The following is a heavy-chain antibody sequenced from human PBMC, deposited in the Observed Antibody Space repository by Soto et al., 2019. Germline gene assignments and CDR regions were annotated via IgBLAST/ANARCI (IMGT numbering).Heavy chain of an antibody. CDR2: IYYSGST. J-gene: IGHJ6*02. V-gene: IGHV4-59*01. Sequence: SETLSLTCTVSVGSISSYYWSWIRQPPGKGLEWIGYIYYSGSTNYNPSLKSRVTISVDTSKNQFSLKLSSVTAADTAVYYCARELGDSMNDMRYYGMDVWGQGTTVTVSS. CDR1: VGSISSYY. D-gene: IGHD3-10*01. CDR3: ARELGDSMNDMRYYGMDV.